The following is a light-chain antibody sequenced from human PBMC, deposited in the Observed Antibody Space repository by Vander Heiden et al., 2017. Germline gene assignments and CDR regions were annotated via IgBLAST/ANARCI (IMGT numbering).Light chain of an antibody. V-gene: IGLV1-47*02. J-gene: IGLJ3*02. Sequence: QSALPHPPFASRAPGPRFTSSRSGGRSYIDDNFVYWYQQLPGTAPKVLIYDNNQRPSGVPDRFSGSKSGTSATLAISGLRPEDEADYDCAAWDDSLSGQVFGGGTKLTVL. CDR1: RSYIDDNF. CDR2: DNN. CDR3: AAWDDSLSGQV.